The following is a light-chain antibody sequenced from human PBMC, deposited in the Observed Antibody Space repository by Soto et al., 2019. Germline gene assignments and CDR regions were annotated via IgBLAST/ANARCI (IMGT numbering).Light chain of an antibody. CDR3: LLSYSGAQAV. Sequence: QAVVPQEPSLTVSPGGTVTLTCGSSTGAVTSGHYPYWFQQKPAQAPRTLIYDTSNKHSWTPARFSGSLLGGKAALTLSGAQPEDEAEYYCLLSYSGAQAVFGGGTKLTVL. CDR1: TGAVTSGHY. CDR2: DTS. J-gene: IGLJ2*01. V-gene: IGLV7-46*01.